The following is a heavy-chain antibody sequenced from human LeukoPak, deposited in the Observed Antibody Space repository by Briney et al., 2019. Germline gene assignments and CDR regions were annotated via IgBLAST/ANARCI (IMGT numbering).Heavy chain of an antibody. V-gene: IGHV4-34*01. J-gene: IGHJ4*02. CDR3: AVTVPHSSSWLDY. CDR2: INHSGST. Sequence: SETLSLTCAVYGGSFSGYYWSWIRQPPGKGLEWIGEINHSGSTNYNPSLKSRVTISVDTSKNQFSLKLSSVTAADTAVYYCAVTVPHSSSWLDYWGQRTLVTVSS. D-gene: IGHD6-13*01. CDR1: GGSFSGYY.